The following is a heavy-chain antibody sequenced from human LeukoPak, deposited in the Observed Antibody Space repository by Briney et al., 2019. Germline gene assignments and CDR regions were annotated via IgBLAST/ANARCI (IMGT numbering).Heavy chain of an antibody. CDR1: GCTFSDYY. J-gene: IGHJ4*02. Sequence: PGGPLRLSCAASGCTFSDYYMSWIRQAPGKGLEWVSYICDSGRTIYYADSVKGRFTISRDNAKNSVYLQMNNLGAEDTAVYYCARDRLGDYDHSGYYDKWGQGTLVTVSS. V-gene: IGHV3-11*01. CDR2: ICDSGRTI. D-gene: IGHD3-22*01. CDR3: ARDRLGDYDHSGYYDK.